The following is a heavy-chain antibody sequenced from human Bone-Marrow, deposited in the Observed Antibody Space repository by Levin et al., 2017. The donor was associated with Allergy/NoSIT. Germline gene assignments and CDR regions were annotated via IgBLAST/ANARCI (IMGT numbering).Heavy chain of an antibody. CDR1: GFTFSDSY. V-gene: IGHV3-11*05. CDR3: ARDPEEHTLLRYFDY. J-gene: IGHJ4*02. Sequence: LSLTCAASGFTFSDSYMSWIRPAPGKGLECVSYISSSSSYTKYADSVKGRFTISRDNAKNSLYLQMNSLRAEDTAVYYCARDPEEHTLLRYFDYWGQGTLVTVSS. D-gene: IGHD3-9*01. CDR2: ISSSSSYT.